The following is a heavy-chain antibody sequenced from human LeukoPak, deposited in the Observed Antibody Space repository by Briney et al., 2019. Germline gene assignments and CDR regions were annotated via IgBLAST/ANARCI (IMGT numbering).Heavy chain of an antibody. Sequence: GGSLRLSCAASGFTFSSHAMGWVRQAPGKGLEWVSVINTGGGDTYYAGSVKGRFTISRDNSKNTVYLQMNSLRAEDTAVYYCASEPLSTTWGQGTLVTVSS. D-gene: IGHD2-2*01. CDR3: ASEPLSTT. CDR1: GFTFSSHA. CDR2: INTGGGDT. V-gene: IGHV3-23*01. J-gene: IGHJ5*02.